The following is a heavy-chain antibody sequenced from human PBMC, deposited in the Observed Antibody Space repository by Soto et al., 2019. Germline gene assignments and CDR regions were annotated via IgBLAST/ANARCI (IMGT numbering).Heavy chain of an antibody. Sequence: GASVKVSCKASGYNFNNYGISWVRQAPGQGLEWMGWISAYNGNTNYAQNLQGRVTMTTDTSTSTAYMELRSLRSDDTAVYYCAQDRWGSGEYIAYWGQGTLVTVSS. J-gene: IGHJ4*02. CDR1: GYNFNNYG. V-gene: IGHV1-18*01. D-gene: IGHD2-15*01. CDR2: ISAYNGNT. CDR3: AQDRWGSGEYIAY.